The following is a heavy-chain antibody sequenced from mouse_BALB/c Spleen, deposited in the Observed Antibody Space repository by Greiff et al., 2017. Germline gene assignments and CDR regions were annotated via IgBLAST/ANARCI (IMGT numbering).Heavy chain of an antibody. CDR2: IDPANGNT. CDR1: GFNIKDTY. Sequence: EVQLVESGAELVKPGASVKLSCTASGFNIKDTYMHWVKQRPEQGLEWIGRIDPANGNTKYDPKFQGKATITADTSSNTAYLQLSSLTSEDTAVYYCATHYYGSSYHYAMDYWGQGTSVTVSS. J-gene: IGHJ4*01. V-gene: IGHV14-3*02. CDR3: ATHYYGSSYHYAMDY. D-gene: IGHD1-1*01.